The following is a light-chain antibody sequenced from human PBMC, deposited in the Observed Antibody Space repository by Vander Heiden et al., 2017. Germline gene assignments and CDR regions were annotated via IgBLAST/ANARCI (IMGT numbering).Light chain of an antibody. V-gene: IGKV3-20*01. CDR3: QQEGNSPWT. Sequence: EIVLTQSPGTLSLSPGERATLSCRASQSVDSSYFAWYQQKPGQAPRLLIYGASNRATGIPDRFSGSGSGTEFTLTISRLAPEDFAVYYCQQEGNSPWTFGQGTKVEIK. CDR1: QSVDSSY. CDR2: GAS. J-gene: IGKJ1*01.